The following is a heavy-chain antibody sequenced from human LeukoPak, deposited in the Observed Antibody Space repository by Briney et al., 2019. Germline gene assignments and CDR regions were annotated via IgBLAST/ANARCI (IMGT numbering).Heavy chain of an antibody. CDR1: GGAFNTYI. V-gene: IGHV1-18*01. Sequence: GASVKVSCKASGGAFNTYIINWVRQAPGQGLEWMGWISAYNGNTNYAQKLQGRVTMTTDTSTSTAYMELRSLRSDDTAVYYCARGRGVAAYYFDYWGQGTLVTVSS. J-gene: IGHJ4*02. D-gene: IGHD2-15*01. CDR2: ISAYNGNT. CDR3: ARGRGVAAYYFDY.